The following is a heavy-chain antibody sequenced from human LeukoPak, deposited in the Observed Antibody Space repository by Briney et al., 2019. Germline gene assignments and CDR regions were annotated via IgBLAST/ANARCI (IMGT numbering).Heavy chain of an antibody. CDR1: GFTFSSYE. J-gene: IGHJ5*02. CDR2: ISSSGSTI. V-gene: IGHV3-48*03. CDR3: ARVRWSGGNWSDP. D-gene: IGHD3-3*01. Sequence: GGSLRLSCAASGFTFSSYEMNWVRQAPGKGLEWVSYISSSGSTIYYADSVKGRFTISRDNAKNSLYLQMNSLRAEDTAVYYCARVRWSGGNWSDPWGQGTLVTVSS.